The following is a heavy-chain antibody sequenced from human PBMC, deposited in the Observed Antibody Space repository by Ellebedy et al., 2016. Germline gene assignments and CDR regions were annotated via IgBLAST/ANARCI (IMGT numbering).Heavy chain of an antibody. D-gene: IGHD6-13*01. CDR3: AREAPGIAYTISTISWFDP. CDR2: INAGNGNT. CDR1: GYTFTSYA. J-gene: IGHJ5*02. V-gene: IGHV1-3*01. Sequence: ASVKVSXKASGYTFTSYAMHWVRQAPGQRLEWMGWINAGNGNTKYSQKFQGRVTMTTDTSTSTAYMELRSLRSDDTAVYYCAREAPGIAYTISTISWFDPWGQGTLVTVSS.